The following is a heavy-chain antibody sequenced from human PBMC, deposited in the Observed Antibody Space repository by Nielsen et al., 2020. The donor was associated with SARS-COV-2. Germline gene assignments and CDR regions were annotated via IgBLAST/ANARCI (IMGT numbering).Heavy chain of an antibody. CDR1: RFTFSTYS. J-gene: IGHJ6*02. V-gene: IGHV3-21*01. CDR2: ISSSSSSHI. D-gene: IGHD2-2*01. CDR3: ARGGCSTTSCYLGMDA. Sequence: GGSLRLSCAASRFTFSTYSKNWVRQAPGKGLEWVSSISSSSSSHIFYADSVNGRFTISRDNAKNSLFLLMNSLRAEDTAVYYCARGGCSTTSCYLGMDAWGQGTTVTVSS.